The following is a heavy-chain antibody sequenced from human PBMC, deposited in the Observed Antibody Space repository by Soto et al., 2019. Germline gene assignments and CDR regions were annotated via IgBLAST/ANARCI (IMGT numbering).Heavy chain of an antibody. CDR2: IKQDGSEK. Sequence: GGSLRLSCAVSGFTFSNYWMSWVRQAPGKGLEWVANIKQDGSEKNYVDSVKSRITINPDPSNNQLSLQLNSVTPDDTAVYYCVRLVGNSWLDSWGQGTLVTVSS. CDR3: VRLVGNSWLDS. J-gene: IGHJ5*01. V-gene: IGHV3-7*02. D-gene: IGHD2-2*01. CDR1: GFTFSNYW.